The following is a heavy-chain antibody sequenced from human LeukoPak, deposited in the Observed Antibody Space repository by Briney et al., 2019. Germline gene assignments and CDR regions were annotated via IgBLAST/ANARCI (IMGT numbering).Heavy chain of an antibody. CDR1: GFTFSTYA. D-gene: IGHD6-13*01. Sequence: GGSLRVSCAASGFTFSTYAMSWVRQGLGEGLEWVSAISGSGGRSYYADSVKGRFTISRDNSKNTLYLQMNSLRADDTAVYCCAKSHASGSSWFVSNDYWGQGTLVTVSS. CDR3: AKSHASGSSWFVSNDY. CDR2: ISGSGGRS. V-gene: IGHV3-23*01. J-gene: IGHJ4*02.